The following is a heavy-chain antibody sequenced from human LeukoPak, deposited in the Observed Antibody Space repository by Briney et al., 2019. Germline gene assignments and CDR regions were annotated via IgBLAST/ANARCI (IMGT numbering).Heavy chain of an antibody. CDR1: GFTFSDYY. D-gene: IGHD2-2*01. CDR3: ARRSQYCSSTSCYAYFDY. J-gene: IGHJ4*02. Sequence: PGGSLRLSCAASGFTFSDYYMSWIRQAPGKGLEWVSYISSSGSTIYYADSVKGRFTISRDNAKNSLYLQMNSLRAEDTAVYYCARRSQYCSSTSCYAYFDYWGQGTLVTVCS. V-gene: IGHV3-11*04. CDR2: ISSSGSTI.